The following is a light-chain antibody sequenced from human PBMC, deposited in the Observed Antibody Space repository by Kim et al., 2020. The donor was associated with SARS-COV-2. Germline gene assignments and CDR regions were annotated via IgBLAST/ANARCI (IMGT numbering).Light chain of an antibody. V-gene: IGKV3-20*01. CDR3: QRYGNSPSLT. J-gene: IGKJ4*01. CDR1: QSVTRDH. Sequence: PGERATPSCRASQSVTRDHLAWYQQKPGQAPRLLIYAASSRVTGIPDRFSGSGSVTDFTLTITRLEPEDFAVYYCQRYGNSPSLTFGGGTKVDIK. CDR2: AAS.